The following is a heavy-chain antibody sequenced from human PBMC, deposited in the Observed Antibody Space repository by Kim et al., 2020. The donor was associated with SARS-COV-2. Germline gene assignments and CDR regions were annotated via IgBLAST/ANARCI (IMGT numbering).Heavy chain of an antibody. J-gene: IGHJ6*02. Sequence: SETLSLTCTVSGGSISSGGYYWSWIRQHPGKGLEWIGYIYYSGSTYYNPSLKSRVTISVDTSKNQFSLKLSSVTAADTAVYYCARTLAPHLYYYYGMDVWGQGTTVTVSS. D-gene: IGHD6-13*01. CDR2: IYYSGST. V-gene: IGHV4-31*03. CDR3: ARTLAPHLYYYYGMDV. CDR1: GGSISSGGYY.